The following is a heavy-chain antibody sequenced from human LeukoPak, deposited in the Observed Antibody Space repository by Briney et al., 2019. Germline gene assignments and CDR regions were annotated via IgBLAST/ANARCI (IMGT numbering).Heavy chain of an antibody. CDR1: GFTFTNYW. V-gene: IGHV3-74*01. D-gene: IGHD1-26*01. J-gene: IGHJ4*02. CDR3: ARDRGALDS. CDR2: INSDGSVT. Sequence: GGSLRLSCAASGFTFTNYWIHCVRQAPGEGLVWVSRINSDGSVTRYADSVKGQFTISRDNAKNTVFLQMNSLKTEDTAVYYCARDRGALDSWGQGTLVTVSS.